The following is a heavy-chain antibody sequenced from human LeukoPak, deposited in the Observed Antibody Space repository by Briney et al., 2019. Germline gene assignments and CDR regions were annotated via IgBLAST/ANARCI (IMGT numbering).Heavy chain of an antibody. V-gene: IGHV3-23*01. J-gene: IGHJ2*01. Sequence: GGSLRLSCDASGFTLSSYAVSWVRQAPGKGLEWVSAITGSGGNTYYAASVKGRFTISRDNSKNALYVQMNSLRAEDTAVYYCARHPFAYWYFDLWGRGTPVSVSS. CDR2: ITGSGGNT. CDR3: ARHPFAYWYFDL. CDR1: GFTLSSYA.